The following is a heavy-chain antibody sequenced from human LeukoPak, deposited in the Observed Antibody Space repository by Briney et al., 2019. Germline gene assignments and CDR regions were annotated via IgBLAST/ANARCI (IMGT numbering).Heavy chain of an antibody. V-gene: IGHV3-21*01. D-gene: IGHD1-26*01. CDR3: AALEVVPTMPVGTDFDY. J-gene: IGHJ4*02. CDR2: ISSRSTYI. Sequence: GGSLRLSCAASGFTFSSYSMNWVRQAPGKGLEWVSSISSRSTYIYYADSVRGRFTISRDNAKNSLYLQMNSLRAEDTAVYYCAALEVVPTMPVGTDFDYWGQGTLVTVSS. CDR1: GFTFSSYS.